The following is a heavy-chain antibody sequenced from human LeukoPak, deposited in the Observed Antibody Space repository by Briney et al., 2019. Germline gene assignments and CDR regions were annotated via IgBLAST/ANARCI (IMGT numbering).Heavy chain of an antibody. CDR2: IKQDGSEK. Sequence: GGSLRLSCTASGFTFSSYWMSWVRQAPGKGLEWVANIKQDGSEKYYVDSVKGRFTISRDNAKNSLHLQMNSLRAEDTAVYYCARGTIAAAGYYYFDYWGQGTQVTVSS. J-gene: IGHJ4*02. D-gene: IGHD6-13*01. CDR1: GFTFSSYW. CDR3: ARGTIAAAGYYYFDY. V-gene: IGHV3-7*04.